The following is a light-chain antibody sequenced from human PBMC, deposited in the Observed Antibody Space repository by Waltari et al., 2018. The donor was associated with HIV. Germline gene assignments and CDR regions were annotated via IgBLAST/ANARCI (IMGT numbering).Light chain of an antibody. CDR3: ASYTVNSTGV. CDR2: DVN. CDR1: TSDTGRSNY. Sequence: QSALPQPAPVSASPAQSVAFSCSGNTSDTGRSNYLAWYHQHPDKTPRLILFDVNNRPSGISDRFSGSKSGTTASLTISTVETDDEADYYCASYTVNSTGVFGSGTKLTVL. V-gene: IGLV2-14*03. J-gene: IGLJ1*01.